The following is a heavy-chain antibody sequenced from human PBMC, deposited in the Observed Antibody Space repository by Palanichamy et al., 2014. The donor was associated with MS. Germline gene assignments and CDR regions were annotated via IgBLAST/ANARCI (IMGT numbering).Heavy chain of an antibody. V-gene: IGHV3-11*01. J-gene: IGHJ4*02. CDR1: GFTFSDYY. D-gene: IGHD3-22*01. CDR3: ARGTHPEFYCYDSSGYSH. CDR2: ISRSGNTL. Sequence: QVQLVESGGGLVKPGGSLRLSCAASGFTFSDYYMSWIRQAPGKGLEWVSYISRSGNTLYYADSVKGRFTISRDNAKSSLYLQMNSLKAEDTAVYYCARGTHPEFYCYDSSGYSHWGQGTLVTVSS.